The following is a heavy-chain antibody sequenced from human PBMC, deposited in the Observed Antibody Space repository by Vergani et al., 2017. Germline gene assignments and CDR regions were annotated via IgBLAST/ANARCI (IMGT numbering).Heavy chain of an antibody. CDR3: ASHGSTSCYGAAFDI. CDR2: IIPILGIA. Sequence: QVQLVQSGAEVKTPGSSVKVSCKASGGTFSSYTISWVRQAPGQGLEWMGRIIPILGIANYAQKFQGRVTITADKSTSTAYMELSSLRSEDTAVYYCASHGSTSCYGAAFDIWGQGTMVTVSS. J-gene: IGHJ3*02. D-gene: IGHD2-2*01. V-gene: IGHV1-69*02. CDR1: GGTFSSYT.